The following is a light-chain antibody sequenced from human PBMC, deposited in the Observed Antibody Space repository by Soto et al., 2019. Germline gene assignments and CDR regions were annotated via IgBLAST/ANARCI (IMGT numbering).Light chain of an antibody. CDR3: QQSYDSLT. Sequence: DIQMTQSPSSLSASVGDRVTITCRASQSVNNYLNWYQQKPGKAPKLLIYAASSLQSGVPPRFSGSASGTDFPLTIAGLQPEDFATYYCQQSYDSLTFGQGTRLEIK. CDR2: AAS. J-gene: IGKJ5*01. V-gene: IGKV1-39*01. CDR1: QSVNNY.